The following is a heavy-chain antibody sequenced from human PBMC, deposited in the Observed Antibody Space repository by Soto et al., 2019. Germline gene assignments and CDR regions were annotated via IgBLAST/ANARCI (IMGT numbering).Heavy chain of an antibody. V-gene: IGHV4-34*01. D-gene: IGHD6-13*01. CDR2: IHHSGST. CDR1: GDSISGGGYS. Sequence: SETLSLTCAVSGDSISGGGYSWSWIRQPPGKGLEWIGEIHHSGSTNYNPSLKSRVTFSIDTSKRQFSLKVRSVTAADTAVYYCARGKRGSSWYRGEEKYYYYGMDVWGQGTPVTVSS. J-gene: IGHJ6*02. CDR3: ARGKRGSSWYRGEEKYYYYGMDV.